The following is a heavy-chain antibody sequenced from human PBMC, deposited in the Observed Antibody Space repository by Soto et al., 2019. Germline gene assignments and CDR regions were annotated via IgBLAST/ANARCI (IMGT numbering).Heavy chain of an antibody. CDR3: AKDQGYSSSSHYGMDV. CDR1: GFTFSSYG. D-gene: IGHD6-6*01. Sequence: GGSLRLSCAASGFTFSSYGMHWVRQAPGKGLEWVAVISYGGSNKYYADSVKGRFTISRDNSKNTLYLQMNSLRAEDTAVYYCAKDQGYSSSSHYGMDVWGQGTTVTVSS. CDR2: ISYGGSNK. V-gene: IGHV3-30*18. J-gene: IGHJ6*02.